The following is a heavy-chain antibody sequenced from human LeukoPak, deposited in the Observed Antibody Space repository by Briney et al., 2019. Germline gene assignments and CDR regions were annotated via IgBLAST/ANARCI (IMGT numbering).Heavy chain of an antibody. Sequence: PSQTLSLTCTVSGGSISSVDYYWSWIRQPPGKGLEGIGYIYYSGSTYSNPSLKSRVTISVDTSKNQFSLELNSVTAADMALYYGARQRLSHYGSGGYYDRPFDIWGQGTMVTVSS. CDR3: ARQRLSHYGSGGYYDRPFDI. CDR1: GGSISSVDYY. D-gene: IGHD3-22*01. CDR2: IYYSGST. V-gene: IGHV4-30-4*01. J-gene: IGHJ3*02.